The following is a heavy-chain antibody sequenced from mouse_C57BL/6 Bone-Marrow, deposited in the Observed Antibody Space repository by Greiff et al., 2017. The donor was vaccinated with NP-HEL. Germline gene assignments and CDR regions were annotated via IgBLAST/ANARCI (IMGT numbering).Heavy chain of an antibody. J-gene: IGHJ4*01. CDR2: IHPSDSDT. Sequence: QVQLQQPGAELVKPGASVKVSCKASGYTFTSYWMHWVKQRPGQGLEWIGRIHPSDSDTNYNQKFKGKATLTVDKSSSTAYMQLSSLTSEDSAVDYCAIWGGFDYDRGYYAMDYWGQGTSVTVSS. CDR3: AIWGGFDYDRGYYAMDY. CDR1: GYTFTSYW. D-gene: IGHD2-4*01. V-gene: IGHV1-74*01.